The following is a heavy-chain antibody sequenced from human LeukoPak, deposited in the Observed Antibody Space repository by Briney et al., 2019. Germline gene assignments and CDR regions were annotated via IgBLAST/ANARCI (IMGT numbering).Heavy chain of an antibody. CDR3: AKVKQLVRYYFDY. CDR1: GFTFSRYA. CDR2: ISGGSVDT. V-gene: IGHV3-23*01. J-gene: IGHJ4*02. Sequence: GALRLSCAASGFTFSRYAMSWVRQGPGKGLEWVSAISGGSVDTYYADSVKGRFTISRDNSKNTLYLQMNSLRAEDTAVYYCAKVKQLVRYYFDYWGQGTLVTVSS. D-gene: IGHD6-13*01.